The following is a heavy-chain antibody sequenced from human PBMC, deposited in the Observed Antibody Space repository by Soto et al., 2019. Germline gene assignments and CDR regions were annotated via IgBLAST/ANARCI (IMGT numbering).Heavy chain of an antibody. V-gene: IGHV3-7*01. CDR3: ARGLDYYGSGAPLV. D-gene: IGHD3-10*01. J-gene: IGHJ6*02. CDR1: GFTFSSYW. CDR2: IKQDGSEK. Sequence: GGSLRLSCAASGFTFSSYWMSWVRQAPGKGPEWVANIKQDGSEKYYVDSVKGRFTISRDNAKNSLYLQMNSLRAEDTAVYYCARGLDYYGSGAPLVWGQGTTVTVSS.